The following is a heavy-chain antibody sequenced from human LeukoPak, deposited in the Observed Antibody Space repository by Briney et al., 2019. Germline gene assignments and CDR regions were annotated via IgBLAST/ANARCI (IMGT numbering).Heavy chain of an antibody. CDR2: MYYSGSTGST. CDR1: GGSISSSTYY. V-gene: IGHV4-39*07. Sequence: SETLSLTCTVSGGSISSSTYYWGWIRQPPGKGLEWIGSMYYSGSTGSTYYNPSLKSRVTISVDTSKNQFSLKLSSVTAADTAVYYCARVYRDNWNDGTGLHYFDYWGQGTLVTVSS. CDR3: ARVYRDNWNDGTGLHYFDY. J-gene: IGHJ4*02. D-gene: IGHD1-20*01.